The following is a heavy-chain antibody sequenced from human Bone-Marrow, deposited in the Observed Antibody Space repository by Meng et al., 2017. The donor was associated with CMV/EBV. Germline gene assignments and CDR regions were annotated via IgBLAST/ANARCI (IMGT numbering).Heavy chain of an antibody. V-gene: IGHV3-7*01. CDR2: IKQDGSEK. CDR3: ARDVVVIPAAIYYGMDV. D-gene: IGHD2-2*01. Sequence: GESLKISCAASGFTFSSYWMSWVRQAPGKGLEWVANIKQDGSEKYYVDSVKGRFTISRDNAKNSLYLQMNSLRAEDTAVYSCARDVVVIPAAIYYGMDVWGQGTTVTVSS. J-gene: IGHJ6*02. CDR1: GFTFSSYW.